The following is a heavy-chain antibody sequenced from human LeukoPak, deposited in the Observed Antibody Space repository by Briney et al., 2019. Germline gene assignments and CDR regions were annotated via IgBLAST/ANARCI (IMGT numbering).Heavy chain of an antibody. D-gene: IGHD3-10*01. J-gene: IGHJ4*02. CDR2: IIPILGIA. V-gene: IGHV1-69*04. CDR3: ARDPYYYGSGIY. CDR1: GGTFSSYA. Sequence: SVKVSCKASGGTFSSYAISWVRQAPGQGLEWMGRIIPILGIANYAQKFQGRVTITADKSTSTAYMELSSLRSEDTAVYYCARDPYYYGSGIYWGQGTLVTVST.